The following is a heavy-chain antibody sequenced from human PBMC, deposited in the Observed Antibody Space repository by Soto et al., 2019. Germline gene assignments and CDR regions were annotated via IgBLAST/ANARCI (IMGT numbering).Heavy chain of an antibody. V-gene: IGHV4-31*03. J-gene: IGHJ4*02. CDR1: GVSISRHEHY. CDR3: TRGQDMYKLGF. Sequence: TLSLTCSVSGVSISRHEHYWSCIRQYPGKALEWIGSIYYNGNPYDNPSLKSRVTISVDTSKNQFSLKLTSVTAADTAVYYCTRGQDMYKLGFWGQGTLVTVSS. D-gene: IGHD3-3*02. CDR2: IYYNGNP.